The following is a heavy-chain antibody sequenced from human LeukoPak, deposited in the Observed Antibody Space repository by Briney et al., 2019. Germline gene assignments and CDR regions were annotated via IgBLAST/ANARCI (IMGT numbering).Heavy chain of an antibody. CDR3: ARDPSGTRDGYNLWYFDY. J-gene: IGHJ4*02. Sequence: GSVKVSCKASGYTFTSYYMHWVRQAPGQGLEWMGIINPSGGSTSYAQKFQGRVTMTRDMSTSTVYMELSSLRSEDTAVYYCARDPSGTRDGYNLWYFDYWGQGTLVTVSS. D-gene: IGHD5-24*01. CDR1: GYTFTSYY. V-gene: IGHV1-46*01. CDR2: INPSGGST.